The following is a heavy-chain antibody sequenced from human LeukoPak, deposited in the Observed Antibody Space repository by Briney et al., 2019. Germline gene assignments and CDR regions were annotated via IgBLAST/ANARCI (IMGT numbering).Heavy chain of an antibody. CDR3: ASNYDILTGYTYFDD. CDR1: GFTFSSHS. J-gene: IGHJ4*02. D-gene: IGHD3-9*01. Sequence: GGSLRLSCAASGFTFSSHSMNWVRQAPGKGLEWVSYISSSSTTIYYADSVKGRFTISRDNAKNSLYLQMNSLRDEDTAVYYCASNYDILTGYTYFDDWGQGTLVTVSS. V-gene: IGHV3-48*02. CDR2: ISSSSTTI.